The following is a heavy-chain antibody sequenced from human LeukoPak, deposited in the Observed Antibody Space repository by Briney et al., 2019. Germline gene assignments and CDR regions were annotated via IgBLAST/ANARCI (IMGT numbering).Heavy chain of an antibody. D-gene: IGHD3-10*01. CDR2: IYYSGST. CDR1: GGSISSSSYY. J-gene: IGHJ3*02. CDR3: AREALWFGEYDAFDI. Sequence: SETLSLTCTVSGGSISSSSYYWGWIRQPPGKGLEWIGSIYYSGSTYYNPSLKSRVTMSVDTSKNQFSLKLSSVTAADTAVYYCAREALWFGEYDAFDIWGQGTMVTVSS. V-gene: IGHV4-39*07.